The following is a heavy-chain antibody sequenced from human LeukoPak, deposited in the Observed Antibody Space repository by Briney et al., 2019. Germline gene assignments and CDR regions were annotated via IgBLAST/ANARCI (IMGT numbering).Heavy chain of an antibody. J-gene: IGHJ2*01. CDR2: INPSGGST. D-gene: IGHD5-18*01. CDR1: GYTFTSYY. Sequence: ASVKVSCKASGYTFTSYYMHWVRQAPGQGLEWMGIINPSGGSTSYAQKFQGRVTITADESTSTAYMELSSLRSEDTAVYYCARVINVDTAMANYWYFDLWGRGTLVTVSS. CDR3: ARVINVDTAMANYWYFDL. V-gene: IGHV1-46*01.